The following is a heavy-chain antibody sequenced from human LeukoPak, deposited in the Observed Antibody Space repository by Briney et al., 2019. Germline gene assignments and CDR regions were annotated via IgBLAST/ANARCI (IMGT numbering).Heavy chain of an antibody. D-gene: IGHD6-19*01. CDR2: IYPGDSDT. J-gene: IGHJ4*02. CDR1: GYSFTNYW. CDR3: ARHVFGIAVAGNPLRY. Sequence: GESLEISCKGSGYSFTNYWTGWGSQMPGKGLEWMGRIYPGDSDTRYSPSFQGQVTISADKSISTAYLQLSSLKASDTAMYYCARHVFGIAVAGNPLRYWGQGTLVTVSS. V-gene: IGHV5-51*01.